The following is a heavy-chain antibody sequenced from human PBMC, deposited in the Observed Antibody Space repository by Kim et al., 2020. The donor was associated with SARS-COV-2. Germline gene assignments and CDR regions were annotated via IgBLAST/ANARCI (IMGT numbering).Heavy chain of an antibody. CDR2: IYYSGST. CDR3: ARASEGGYYYYGMDV. J-gene: IGHJ6*02. D-gene: IGHD3-16*01. V-gene: IGHV4-31*03. CDR1: GGSISSGGYY. Sequence: SETLSLTCTVSGGSISSGGYYWSWIRQHPGKGLEWIGYIYYSGSTYYNPSLKSRVTISVDTSKNQFSLKLSSVTAADTAVYYCARASEGGYYYYGMDVWGQGTTVTVSS.